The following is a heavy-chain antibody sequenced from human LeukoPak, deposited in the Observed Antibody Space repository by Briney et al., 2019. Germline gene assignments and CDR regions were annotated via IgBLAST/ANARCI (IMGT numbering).Heavy chain of an antibody. CDR2: ISWNSGSI. V-gene: IGHV3-9*01. CDR3: AKAVYYYDSSGPHY. CDR1: GFTFDDYA. J-gene: IGHJ4*02. D-gene: IGHD3-22*01. Sequence: GRSLRLSCAASGFTFDDYAMHWVRQAPGKGLEWVSGISWNSGSIGYADSVKGRFTIPRDNAKNSLYLQMNSLRAEDTALYYCAKAVYYYDSSGPHYWGQGTLVTVSS.